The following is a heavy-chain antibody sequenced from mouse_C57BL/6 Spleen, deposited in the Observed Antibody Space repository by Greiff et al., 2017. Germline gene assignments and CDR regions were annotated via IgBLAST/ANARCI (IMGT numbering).Heavy chain of an antibody. V-gene: IGHV14-2*01. Sequence: VQLQQSGAELVKPGASVKLSCTASGFNIKDYYMHWVKQRTEQGLEWIGWIDPEDGDTKYAPKFQGPVTISADTASNTAYLQLSSLTSEDTAVYYCAREGTTVIAGDYWGQGTTRTVSA. CDR2: IDPEDGDT. CDR3: AREGTTVIAGDY. J-gene: IGHJ2*01. CDR1: GFNIKDYY. D-gene: IGHD1-1*01.